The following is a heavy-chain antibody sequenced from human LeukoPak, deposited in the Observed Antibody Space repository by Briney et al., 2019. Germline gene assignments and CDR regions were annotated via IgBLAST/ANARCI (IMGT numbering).Heavy chain of an antibody. CDR1: GFTVSSNY. D-gene: IGHD3-10*01. J-gene: IGHJ4*02. CDR2: IYSGGST. V-gene: IGHV3-66*01. CDR3: ARDLGGSGSYYGLAGY. Sequence: GGSLRLSCAASGFTVSSNYMSWVRQAPGKGLEWVSVIYSGGSTYYADSVKGRFTISRDNSKNSLYLQMNSLRAEDTAVYYCARDLGGSGSYYGLAGYWGQGTLVTVSS.